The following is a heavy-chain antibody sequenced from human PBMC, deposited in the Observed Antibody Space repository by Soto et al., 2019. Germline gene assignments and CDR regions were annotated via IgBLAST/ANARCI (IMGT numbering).Heavy chain of an antibody. CDR1: GFTFSSYG. Sequence: GGSLRLSCAASGFTFSSYGMHWVRQAPGKGLEWVAVISYDGSNKYYVDSVKGRFTISRDNSKNTLYLQMNSLRAEDTAVYYCAKDVSGSLDYWGQGTLVTVSS. CDR3: AKDVSGSLDY. D-gene: IGHD1-26*01. CDR2: ISYDGSNK. V-gene: IGHV3-30*18. J-gene: IGHJ4*02.